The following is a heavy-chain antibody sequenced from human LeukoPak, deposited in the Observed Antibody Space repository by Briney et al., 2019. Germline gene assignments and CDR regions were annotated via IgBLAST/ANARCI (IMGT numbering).Heavy chain of an antibody. CDR3: ARAYSSGWFPGTFDY. D-gene: IGHD6-19*01. CDR2: ISSSGSTI. CDR1: GFTFSSYE. J-gene: IGHJ4*02. V-gene: IGHV3-48*03. Sequence: GGSLRLSCAASGFTFSSYEMNWVRQAPRKGLEWVSYISSSGSTIYYADSVKGRFTISRDNAKNSLYLQMNSLRAEDTAVYYCARAYSSGWFPGTFDYWGQGTLVTVSS.